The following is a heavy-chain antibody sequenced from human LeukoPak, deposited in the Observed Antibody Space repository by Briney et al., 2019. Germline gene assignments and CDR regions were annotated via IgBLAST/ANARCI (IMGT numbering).Heavy chain of an antibody. D-gene: IGHD2/OR15-2a*01. CDR2: IYYSGST. J-gene: IGHJ6*02. CDR3: ARSSAPSMGTMDV. V-gene: IGHV4-39*01. CDR1: GDSVSGSSYD. Sequence: SETLSLTCTVSGDSVSGSSYDWGWIRQSPEKGLEWIGIIYYSGSTDYNPSLKSRVTISVDTSKNQFSLRLNSVTAADTAVYYCARSSAPSMGTMDVWGQGTTVTVSS.